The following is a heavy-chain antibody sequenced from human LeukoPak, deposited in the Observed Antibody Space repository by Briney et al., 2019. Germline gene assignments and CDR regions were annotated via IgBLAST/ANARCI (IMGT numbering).Heavy chain of an antibody. CDR2: INPSGGST. D-gene: IGHD5-12*01. CDR3: ARDSHSGYDTGDY. J-gene: IGHJ4*02. Sequence: ASVKVSCKTSGYTFTSYYMHWVRQAPGQGLEWMGIINPSGGSTSYAQKFQGRVTMTRDMSTSTVYMELSSLRSEDTAVCYCARDSHSGYDTGDYWGQGTLVTVSS. V-gene: IGHV1-46*01. CDR1: GYTFTSYY.